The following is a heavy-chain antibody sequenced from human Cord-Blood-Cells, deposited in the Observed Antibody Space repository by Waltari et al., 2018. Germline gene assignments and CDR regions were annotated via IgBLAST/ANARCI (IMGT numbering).Heavy chain of an antibody. CDR2: INAGNGNT. J-gene: IGHJ4*02. CDR1: GYTFTSYA. Sequence: QVQLVQSGAEVKKPGASVKVSCKASGYTFTSYAMHWVRQAPGQRLEWMGWINAGNGNTKYSQKFQGRVTITRDTSASTAYMELSSLRSEDTGGYYCARDRVVGATMGGGVDYWGQGTLVTVSS. D-gene: IGHD1-26*01. CDR3: ARDRVVGATMGGGVDY. V-gene: IGHV1-3*01.